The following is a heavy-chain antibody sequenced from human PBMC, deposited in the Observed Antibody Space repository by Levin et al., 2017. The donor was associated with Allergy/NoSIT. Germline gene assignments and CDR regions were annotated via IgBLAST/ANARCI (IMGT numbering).Heavy chain of an antibody. V-gene: IGHV1-2*06. CDR3: ARDMGPGTAVPLLDN. Sequence: ASVKVSCKASGYTFTGYYIHWVRQAPGQGLEWMGRINPNSGGTNYARAFQDRVTMARDTSISTAYMELSRLTSDDTAMYYCARDMGPGTAVPLLDNWGQGTLVTVSS. CDR2: INPNSGGT. CDR1: GYTFTGYY. J-gene: IGHJ4*02. D-gene: IGHD6-19*01.